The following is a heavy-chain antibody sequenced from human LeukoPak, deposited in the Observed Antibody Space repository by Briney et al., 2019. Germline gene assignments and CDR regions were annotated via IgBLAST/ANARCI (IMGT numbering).Heavy chain of an antibody. Sequence: SETLSLTCTVSGGSISSGGYYWSWIRQHPGKGLELIGYIYYSGSTYYNPSLKSRVTISVDTSKNQFSLKLSSVTAADTAVYYCARERLTMIGRAFDIWGQGTMVTVSS. J-gene: IGHJ3*02. CDR1: GGSISSGGYY. CDR3: ARERLTMIGRAFDI. CDR2: IYYSGST. D-gene: IGHD3-22*01. V-gene: IGHV4-31*03.